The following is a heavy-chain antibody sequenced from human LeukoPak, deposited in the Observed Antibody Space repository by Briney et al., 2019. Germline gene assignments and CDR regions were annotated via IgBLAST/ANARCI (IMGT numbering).Heavy chain of an antibody. J-gene: IGHJ4*02. D-gene: IGHD3-22*01. CDR1: GGSISSSSYY. V-gene: IGHV4-39*07. CDR2: INHSGST. Sequence: SETLSLTCTVSGGSISSSSYYWSWIRQPPGKGLEWIGEINHSGSTNYNPSLKSRVTISVDTSKNQFSLKLSSVTAADTAVYYCASLDSSGRSAADYWGQGTLVTVSS. CDR3: ASLDSSGRSAADY.